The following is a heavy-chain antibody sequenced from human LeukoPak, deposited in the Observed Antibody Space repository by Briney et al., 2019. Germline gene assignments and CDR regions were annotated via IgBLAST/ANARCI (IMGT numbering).Heavy chain of an antibody. Sequence: GGSLRLSCTASGFTFSSYGMSWVRQAPGKGLEWVSAISGSGGSTYYADSVKGRFTISRDNSKNTLYLQMNSLRAEDTAVYYCARDTVVGQFDYWGQGTLVTVSS. D-gene: IGHD1-26*01. J-gene: IGHJ4*02. CDR1: GFTFSSYG. CDR3: ARDTVVGQFDY. V-gene: IGHV3-23*01. CDR2: ISGSGGST.